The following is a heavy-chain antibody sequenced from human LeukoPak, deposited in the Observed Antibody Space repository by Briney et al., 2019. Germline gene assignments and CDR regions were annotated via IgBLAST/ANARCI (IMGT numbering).Heavy chain of an antibody. D-gene: IGHD6-19*01. CDR2: ISSSDTYT. CDR3: ARGPYSSGSSADY. J-gene: IGHJ4*02. CDR1: GFTFSTYN. Sequence: PGGSLRLSCAASGFTFSTYNMNWVRQAPGKGLEWVSCISSSDTYTNYADSVKGRFTISRDNAKNSLYLQMNSLRAEDTAVYYCARGPYSSGSSADYWGQGTLVTVSS. V-gene: IGHV3-21*05.